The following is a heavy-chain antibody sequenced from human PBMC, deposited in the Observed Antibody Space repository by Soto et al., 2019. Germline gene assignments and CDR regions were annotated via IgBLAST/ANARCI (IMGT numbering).Heavy chain of an antibody. V-gene: IGHV6-1*01. Sequence: PSQTLSLTCAISGDTVSSNRAAWNWIRRSPSRGLEWLGRTYYRSKWYNDYAVFVKSRITINPDTSKNQFSLQLNSVTPEDTAVYYCARVYYCSGTEGRAHAFDIWGQGTMVPVSS. J-gene: IGHJ3*02. CDR2: TYYRSKWYN. CDR1: GDTVSSNRAA. D-gene: IGHD3-10*01. CDR3: ARVYYCSGTEGRAHAFDI.